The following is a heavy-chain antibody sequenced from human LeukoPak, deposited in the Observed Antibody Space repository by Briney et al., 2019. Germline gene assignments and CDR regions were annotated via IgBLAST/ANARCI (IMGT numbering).Heavy chain of an antibody. V-gene: IGHV4-39*01. J-gene: IGHJ4*02. D-gene: IGHD1-7*01. CDR1: GASMSGNSYY. CDR2: AYFIGRT. CDR3: ARRGNWNYVLDN. Sequence: PSETLPLTCSVSGASMSGNSYYWAWIRQSPVKGLEWIGSAYFIGRTNYDPSFKSRVTISVDTSKNQFSLKLSSVTAADTALYYCARRGNWNYVLDNWGQGTLAIVSS.